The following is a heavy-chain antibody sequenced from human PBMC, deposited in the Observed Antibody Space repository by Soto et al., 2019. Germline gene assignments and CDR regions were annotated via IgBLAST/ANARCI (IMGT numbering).Heavy chain of an antibody. CDR1: GFTFSSYS. V-gene: IGHV3-21*01. Sequence: GGSLRLSCAASGFTFSSYSMNWVRQAPGKGLEWVSSISSSSSYIYYADSVKGRFTISRDNAKNSLYLQMNSLRAEDTAVYYCARMFESTVTTNYYYYGMDVWGQGTTVTVSS. CDR2: ISSSSSYI. D-gene: IGHD4-17*01. CDR3: ARMFESTVTTNYYYYGMDV. J-gene: IGHJ6*02.